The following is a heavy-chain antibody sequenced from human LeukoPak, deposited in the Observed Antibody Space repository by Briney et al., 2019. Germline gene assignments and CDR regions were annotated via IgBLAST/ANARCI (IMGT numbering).Heavy chain of an antibody. CDR1: GFTFSSYA. J-gene: IGHJ4*02. CDR3: IKNTRTPTY. CDR2: ISGSTTDT. Sequence: PGRSLRLSCAASGFTFSSYAMHWVRQAPGRGLEWVSYISGSTTDTNYADSVRGRFTVSRDNAKDALYLQMDSLTVEDTAIYYCIKNTRTPTYWGQGVLVTVSS. V-gene: IGHV3-21*01. D-gene: IGHD1-14*01.